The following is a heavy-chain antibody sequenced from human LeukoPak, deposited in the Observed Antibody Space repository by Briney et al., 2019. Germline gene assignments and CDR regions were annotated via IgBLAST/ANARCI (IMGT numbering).Heavy chain of an antibody. CDR2: FDPEDGET. Sequence: GASVKVSCKVSGYTLTELFMHWVRQAPGKGLEWVGGFDPEDGETIYAQKFQGRVTMTEDTSTGTAYMELSSLRSEDTAVYYCATYQYYYDSSGLDYWGQGTLVTVSS. V-gene: IGHV1-24*01. CDR3: ATYQYYYDSSGLDY. J-gene: IGHJ4*02. D-gene: IGHD3-22*01. CDR1: GYTLTELF.